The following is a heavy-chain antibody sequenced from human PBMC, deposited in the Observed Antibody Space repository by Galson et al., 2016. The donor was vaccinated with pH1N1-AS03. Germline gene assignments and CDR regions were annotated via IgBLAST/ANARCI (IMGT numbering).Heavy chain of an antibody. Sequence: SVKVSCKASGYIFTGFYVHWVRQAPGQGLEWMGWINTGSGVTNYAQKFEAWVTMTRDTSVSTAYMELYGLKSDDTAVYYCARDPRGPCTSATCPTTYYFVMDVWGRGTTVIVSS. CDR2: INTGSGVT. V-gene: IGHV1-2*04. CDR1: GYIFTGFY. CDR3: ARDPRGPCTSATCPTTYYFVMDV. J-gene: IGHJ6*02. D-gene: IGHD2-2*01.